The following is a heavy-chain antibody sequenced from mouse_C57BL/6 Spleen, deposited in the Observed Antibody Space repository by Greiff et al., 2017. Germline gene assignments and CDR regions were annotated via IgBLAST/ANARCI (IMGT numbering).Heavy chain of an antibody. J-gene: IGHJ2*01. D-gene: IGHD3-3*01. CDR3: ARLSGTDYFDY. CDR2: IYPGSGNT. CDR1: GYTFTDYY. Sequence: VMLVESGAELVRPGASVKLSCKASGYTFTDYYINWVKQRPGQGLEWIARIYPGSGNTYYNEKFKGKATLTAEKSSSTAYMQLSSLTSEDSAVYFCARLSGTDYFDYWGQGTTLTVSS. V-gene: IGHV1-76*01.